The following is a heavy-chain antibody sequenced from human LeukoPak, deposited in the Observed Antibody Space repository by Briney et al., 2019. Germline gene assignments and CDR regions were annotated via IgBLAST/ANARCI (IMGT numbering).Heavy chain of an antibody. J-gene: IGHJ4*02. CDR2: ISSRSSYI. Sequence: KPGGSLRLSCAASGFTFSSYTMNWVRQAPGKGLEWVSSISSRSSYIYYADSMKGRFTISRDNAKNSLYLQMNSLRAEDTAVYYCARDGGCTGGSCYRRFDYWGQGTLVTVSS. CDR3: ARDGGCTGGSCYRRFDY. V-gene: IGHV3-21*01. D-gene: IGHD2-15*01. CDR1: GFTFSSYT.